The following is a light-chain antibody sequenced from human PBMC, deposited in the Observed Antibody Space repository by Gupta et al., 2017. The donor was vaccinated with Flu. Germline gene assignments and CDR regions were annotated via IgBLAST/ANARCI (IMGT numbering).Light chain of an antibody. CDR2: EVT. CDR1: SSNVGGYNY. CDR3: SSYASGSTLGV. Sequence: KSCNGTSSNVGGYNYVSCYQQHPNTAPKLMIYEVTMRPSGVSTRFSGSKSGNTASLTISGLQTEDEDDYYCSSYASGSTLGVFGGGTKVTVL. J-gene: IGLJ3*02. V-gene: IGLV2-14*01.